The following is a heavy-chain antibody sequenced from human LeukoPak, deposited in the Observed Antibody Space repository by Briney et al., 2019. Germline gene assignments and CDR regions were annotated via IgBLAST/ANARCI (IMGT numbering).Heavy chain of an antibody. Sequence: KSSGTLSLTCAVYGGSFSGYYWSWIRQPPGKGLEWIGEINHSGSTNYNPSLKSRVTISVDTSKNQFSLKLSSVTAADTAVYYCARRFRAVAGHHYYYYMDVWGKGTTVTISS. CDR2: INHSGST. CDR3: ARRFRAVAGHHYYYYMDV. V-gene: IGHV4-34*01. D-gene: IGHD6-19*01. J-gene: IGHJ6*03. CDR1: GGSFSGYY.